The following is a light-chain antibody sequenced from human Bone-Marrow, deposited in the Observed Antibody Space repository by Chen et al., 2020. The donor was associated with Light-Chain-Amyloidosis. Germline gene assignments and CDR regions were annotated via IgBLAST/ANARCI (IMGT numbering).Light chain of an antibody. Sequence: QSALTQPASVSGSPGQWITISCTGPSSHVGSYNLVSWYQHNPGKAPKLIIYESTKRPSGISHRFSCSKSSNTTSLTISGLHADDESDYYCYSDARSTPFGLFGGGTKLTVL. CDR3: YSDARSTPFGL. V-gene: IGLV2-23*03. CDR2: EST. CDR1: SSHVGSYNL. J-gene: IGLJ2*01.